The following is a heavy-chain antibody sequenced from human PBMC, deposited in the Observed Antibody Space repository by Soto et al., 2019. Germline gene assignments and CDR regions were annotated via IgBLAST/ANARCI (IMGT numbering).Heavy chain of an antibody. V-gene: IGHV3-23*01. CDR3: AKDRGIIVKAGDAFDV. Sequence: GSLRLSCASSGFTLSMSAVNWVRQAPGKGLEWVSYISDSGDRTYYADSVKGRFTISRDRSKNTVSLQMDSLRAEDTAVYYCAKDRGIIVKAGDAFDVWGQGTKGTV. CDR1: GFTLSMSA. D-gene: IGHD3-16*02. J-gene: IGHJ3*01. CDR2: ISDSGDRT.